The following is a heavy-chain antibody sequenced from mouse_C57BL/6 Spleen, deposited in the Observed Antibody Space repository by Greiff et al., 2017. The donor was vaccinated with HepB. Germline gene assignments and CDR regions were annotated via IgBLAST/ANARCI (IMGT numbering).Heavy chain of an antibody. CDR3: ARSPSYGSLAY. Sequence: EVQLQQSGPELVKPGASVKISCKASGYTFTDYYMNWVKQSHGKSLEWIGDINPNNGGTSYNQKFKGKATLTVEKSSSTADMELRSLTSEDSAVYYCARSPSYGSLAYWGQGTLVTVSA. J-gene: IGHJ3*01. CDR2: INPNNGGT. D-gene: IGHD1-1*01. V-gene: IGHV1-26*01. CDR1: GYTFTDYY.